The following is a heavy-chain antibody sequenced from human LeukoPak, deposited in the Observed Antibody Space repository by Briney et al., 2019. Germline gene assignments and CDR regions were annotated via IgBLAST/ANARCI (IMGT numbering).Heavy chain of an antibody. V-gene: IGHV3-30*18. D-gene: IGHD3-22*01. CDR1: GFTFSSYG. CDR3: AKTTYYYDSSSYYSFPFDY. CDR2: ISYDGSNK. Sequence: GGSLRLSCAASGFTFSSYGMHWVRQAPGKGLEWVAVISYDGSNKYYADSVKGRFTISRDNSKNTLYLQMNSLRAEDTAVYYCAKTTYYYDSSSYYSFPFDYWGQGTLVTVSS. J-gene: IGHJ4*02.